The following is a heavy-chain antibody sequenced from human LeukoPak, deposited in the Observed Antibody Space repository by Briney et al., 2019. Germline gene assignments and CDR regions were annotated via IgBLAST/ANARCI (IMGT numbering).Heavy chain of an antibody. Sequence: SETLSLTCTVSGGSISSSSYYWGWIRPPPGKGLEWIGSIYYSGSTYYNPSLKSRVTISVDTSKNQFSLKLSSVTAADTAVYYCASWNYSGSDYWGQGTLVTVSS. V-gene: IGHV4-39*01. J-gene: IGHJ4*02. D-gene: IGHD1-26*01. CDR1: GGSISSSSYY. CDR2: IYYSGST. CDR3: ASWNYSGSDY.